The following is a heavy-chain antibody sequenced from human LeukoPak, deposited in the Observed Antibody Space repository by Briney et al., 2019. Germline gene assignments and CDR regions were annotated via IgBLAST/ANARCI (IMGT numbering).Heavy chain of an antibody. V-gene: IGHV4-39*07. CDR2: IYYSGST. Sequence: SETLPLTCTVSGGSISSSSYYWGWIRQPPGKGLEWIGSIYYSGSTYYNPSLKSRVTISVDTSKNQFSLKLSSVTAADTAVYYCARGGVAAAGTFDYWGQGTLVTVSS. CDR3: ARGGVAAAGTFDY. J-gene: IGHJ4*02. D-gene: IGHD6-13*01. CDR1: GGSISSSSYY.